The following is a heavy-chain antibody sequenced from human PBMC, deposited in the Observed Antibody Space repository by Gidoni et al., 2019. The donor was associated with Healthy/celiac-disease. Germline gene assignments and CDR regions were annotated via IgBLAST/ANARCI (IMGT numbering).Heavy chain of an antibody. CDR2: IYYSGST. CDR1: GGSISSSSYY. D-gene: IGHD2-21*02. J-gene: IGHJ3*02. CDR3: AGGGTYCGGDCYFRPPDAFDI. Sequence: QLQLQESGPGLVKPSETLSLTCTVSGGSISSSSYYWGWIRQPPGKGLEWIGSIYYSGSTYYNPSLKSRVTISVDTSKNQFSLKLSSVTAADTAVYYCAGGGTYCGGDCYFRPPDAFDIWGQGTMVTVSS. V-gene: IGHV4-39*01.